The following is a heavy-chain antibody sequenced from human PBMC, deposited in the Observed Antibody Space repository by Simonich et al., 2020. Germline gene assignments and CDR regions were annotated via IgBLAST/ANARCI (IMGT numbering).Heavy chain of an antibody. V-gene: IGHV1-2*02. CDR3: ARGGLGHWYFDL. Sequence: QVQLVQSGAEVKKPGASVKVSCKASGYTFTGYYMHWVRQAPGQGLEWMGWINPNSGVTNYAQKLQGRVTMTRDTSISTAYMELSRLRSDDTAVYYCARGGLGHWYFDLWGRGTLVTVSS. J-gene: IGHJ2*01. CDR2: INPNSGVT. CDR1: GYTFTGYY. D-gene: IGHD6-25*01.